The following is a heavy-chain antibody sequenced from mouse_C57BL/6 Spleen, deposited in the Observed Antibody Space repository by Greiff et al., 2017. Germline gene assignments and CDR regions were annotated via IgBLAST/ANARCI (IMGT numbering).Heavy chain of an antibody. V-gene: IGHV1-55*01. CDR2: IYPGSGST. CDR3: ARGGLYYGNYENAMDY. CDR1: GYTFTSYW. D-gene: IGHD2-1*01. J-gene: IGHJ4*01. Sequence: VQLQQPGAELVKPGASVKMSCKASGYTFTSYWITWVKQRPGQGLEWIGDIYPGSGSTNYNEKFKSKATLTVDTSSSTAYMQLSSLTSEDSAVYYCARGGLYYGNYENAMDYWGQGTSVTVSS.